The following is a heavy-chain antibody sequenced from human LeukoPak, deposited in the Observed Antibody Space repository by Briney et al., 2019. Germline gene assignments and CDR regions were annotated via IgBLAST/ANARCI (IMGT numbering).Heavy chain of an antibody. CDR3: ARLRFLEWLRYYMDV. Sequence: GGSLRLSCAASGFTFSSYWMSWVRQAPGKGLEWVANIKQDGSEKYYVDSVKGRFTISRDNAKNSLYLQMNSLRAEDTAVYYCARLRFLEWLRYYMDVWDKGTTVTVSS. CDR1: GFTFSSYW. V-gene: IGHV3-7*01. CDR2: IKQDGSEK. J-gene: IGHJ6*03. D-gene: IGHD3-3*01.